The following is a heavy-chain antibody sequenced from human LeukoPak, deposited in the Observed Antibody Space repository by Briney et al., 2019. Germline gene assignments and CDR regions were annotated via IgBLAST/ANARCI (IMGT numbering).Heavy chain of an antibody. CDR2: ISGSGGTT. D-gene: IGHD2-15*01. Sequence: GGSLRLSCAASGFAFSTYAMSWVRQAPGKGLEWVSAISGSGGTTYYAVSVKGRFTISRDNSKNTLYLQVNSLRAEDTAVYYCAKTPRGYCSGGRCPDYYFDYWGQGTQVTVSS. CDR3: AKTPRGYCSGGRCPDYYFDY. V-gene: IGHV3-23*01. CDR1: GFAFSTYA. J-gene: IGHJ4*02.